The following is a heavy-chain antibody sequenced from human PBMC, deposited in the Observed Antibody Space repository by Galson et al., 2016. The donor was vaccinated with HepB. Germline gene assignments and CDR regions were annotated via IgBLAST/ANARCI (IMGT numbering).Heavy chain of an antibody. Sequence: SLRLSCAASGFSIGIYAMNWVRQAPGKGLEWVSYINDVGSALYYADSVKGRFTIPRDNAKNSLYLQMNSLRDEDTAVYYCARDNLRGYAIDYWGQGSLVTVSS. D-gene: IGHD5-18*01. J-gene: IGHJ4*02. CDR1: GFSIGIYA. V-gene: IGHV3-48*03. CDR2: INDVGSAL. CDR3: ARDNLRGYAIDY.